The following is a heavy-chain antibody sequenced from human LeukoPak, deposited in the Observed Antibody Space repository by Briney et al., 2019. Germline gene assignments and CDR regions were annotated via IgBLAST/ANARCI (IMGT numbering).Heavy chain of an antibody. Sequence: GASVKVSCKVSGYSLTELSMHWVRQAPGKGLEWMGGFDPGNGETIFTKNFQGRVTMTDDTSTDTAYMELSSLRSEDTAGYYCTGGTFYRLLDYWGQGTLVTVSS. CDR2: FDPGNGET. J-gene: IGHJ4*02. CDR3: TGGTFYRLLDY. V-gene: IGHV1-24*01. D-gene: IGHD2/OR15-2a*01. CDR1: GYSLTELS.